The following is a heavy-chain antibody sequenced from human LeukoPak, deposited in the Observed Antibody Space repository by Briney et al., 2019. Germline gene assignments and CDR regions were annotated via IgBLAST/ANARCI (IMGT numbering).Heavy chain of an antibody. J-gene: IGHJ4*02. CDR1: GFTFTNFW. CDR3: AGRDSARNPWAY. V-gene: IGHV3-7*01. CDR2: IRPDGSEQ. Sequence: PGGSLRLSCVASGFTFTNFWMHWIRRAPGRGLEWVANIRPDGSEQFYVDSVKGRFTNSRDNAKNSVYLQMNSLRADDTAVYYCAGRDSARNPWAYWGQGTLVTVST. D-gene: IGHD4-11*01.